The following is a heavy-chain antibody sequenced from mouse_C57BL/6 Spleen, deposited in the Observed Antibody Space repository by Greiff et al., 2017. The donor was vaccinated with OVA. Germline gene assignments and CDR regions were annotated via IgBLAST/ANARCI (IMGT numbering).Heavy chain of an antibody. J-gene: IGHJ4*01. CDR2: IDPSDSYT. D-gene: IGHD1-1*01. CDR1: GYTFTSYW. V-gene: IGHV1-69*01. CDR3: ARDYGSRRVLSYYAMDY. Sequence: QVQLQQPGAELVMPGASVKLPCKASGYTFTSYWMHWVKQRPGQGLEWIGEIDPSDSYTNYNQKFKGKSTLTVDKSSSTAYMQLSSLTSEDSAVYYCARDYGSRRVLSYYAMDYWGQGTSVTVSS.